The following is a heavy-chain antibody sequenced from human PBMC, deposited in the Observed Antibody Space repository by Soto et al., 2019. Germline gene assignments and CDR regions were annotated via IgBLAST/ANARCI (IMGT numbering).Heavy chain of an antibody. D-gene: IGHD2-15*01. V-gene: IGHV3-74*02. CDR3: ARGDCVGGTCYSLAGSFFYYMDV. Sequence: EVQLVESGGGLVQPGGSLRLSCAASGFTFSNYWMYWVRQAPGKGLEWVSRINSDGSVSSHADSVRGRLTISRDNVKNPLYLHMDSLRAEDTAVYSCARGDCVGGTCYSLAGSFFYYMDVWGKGTTVTVFS. J-gene: IGHJ6*03. CDR2: INSDGSVS. CDR1: GFTFSNYW.